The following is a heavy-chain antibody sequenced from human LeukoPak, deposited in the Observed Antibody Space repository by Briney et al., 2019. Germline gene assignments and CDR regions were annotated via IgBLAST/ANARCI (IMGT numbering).Heavy chain of an antibody. D-gene: IGHD3-10*01. CDR1: GGSISSGSYY. CDR3: ASRPYYYGSGSTFDY. V-gene: IGHV4-61*02. Sequence: SQTLSLTCTVSGGSISSGSYYWSWIRQPAGKGLEWIGRIYTSGSTNYNPSLKSRVTMSVDTSKNQFSLKLSSVTAADTAVYYCASRPYYYGSGSTFDYWGQGTLVTVSS. J-gene: IGHJ4*02. CDR2: IYTSGST.